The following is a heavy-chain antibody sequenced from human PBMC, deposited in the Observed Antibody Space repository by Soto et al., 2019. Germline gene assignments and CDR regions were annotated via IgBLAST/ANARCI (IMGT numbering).Heavy chain of an antibody. J-gene: IGHJ5*02. Sequence: SETLSLTCSVSGGSISSSNYYWGWIRQPPGKGLEWIGSISYSGNTYYSPSLKSRVTISVDTSKNQLSLELSSVTATDTAVYFCARRGASIEAVGLSNGFDPWGQGTLVTSPQ. CDR2: ISYSGNT. CDR3: ARRGASIEAVGLSNGFDP. V-gene: IGHV4-39*01. CDR1: GGSISSSNYY. D-gene: IGHD6-13*01.